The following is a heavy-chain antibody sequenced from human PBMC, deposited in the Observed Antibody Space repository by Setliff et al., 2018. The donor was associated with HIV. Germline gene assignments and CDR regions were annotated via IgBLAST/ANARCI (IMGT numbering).Heavy chain of an antibody. D-gene: IGHD3-10*01. J-gene: IGHJ4*02. CDR3: ARLVEVRGAANDYFDC. V-gene: IGHV4-61*02. Sequence: PSETLSLTCPVSGGSFSSATYSWIWIRQPAGKGLEYIGLIYTSGNTRYNPSLKSRLSISVDTSKNQISLKLSSVTAADTAVYYCARLVEVRGAANDYFDCWGQGTLVTVSS. CDR1: GGSFSSATYS. CDR2: IYTSGNT.